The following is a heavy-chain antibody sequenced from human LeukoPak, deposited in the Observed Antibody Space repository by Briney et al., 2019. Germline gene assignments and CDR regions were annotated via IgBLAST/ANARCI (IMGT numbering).Heavy chain of an antibody. CDR3: AKGHSAYGTGFDF. CDR2: ISGAGDRT. D-gene: IGHD5-12*01. Sequence: GRSMRLSCAASGFSFSDYYMGWIRQAPGRGLECVSVISGAGDRTYYAETVRGRFTVSRDNSKNTLYLQMNNLRAEDTAVYYCAKGHSAYGTGFDFWGQGTLVTVSS. CDR1: GFSFSDYY. V-gene: IGHV3-23*01. J-gene: IGHJ4*02.